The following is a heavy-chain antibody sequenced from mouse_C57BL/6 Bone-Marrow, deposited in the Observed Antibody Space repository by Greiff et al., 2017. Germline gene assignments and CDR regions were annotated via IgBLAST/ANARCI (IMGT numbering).Heavy chain of an antibody. CDR3: ASLWDYFDY. CDR2: IRNKANGYTT. Sequence: EVKLMESGGGLVQPGGSLSLSCAASGFTFTDYYMSWVRQPPGKALEWLGFIRNKANGYTTEYSASVKGRFTISRDNSQSILYLQMNALRAEDSATYYCASLWDYFDYWGQGTTLTVSS. D-gene: IGHD6-2*01. V-gene: IGHV7-3*01. CDR1: GFTFTDYY. J-gene: IGHJ2*01.